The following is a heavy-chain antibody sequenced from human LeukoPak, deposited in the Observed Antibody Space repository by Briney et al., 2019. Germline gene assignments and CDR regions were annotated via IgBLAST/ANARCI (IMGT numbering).Heavy chain of an antibody. J-gene: IGHJ5*02. CDR1: GGTFSSYA. CDR3: ARDETEGYSSGWYLGWFDP. V-gene: IGHV1-69*04. Sequence: SSVKVSCKASGGTFSSYAISWVRQAPGQGLEWMGRIIPIFGIAIYAQKFQGRVTITADKSTSTAYMELSSLRSVDTAVYYCARDETEGYSSGWYLGWFDPWGQGTLVTVSS. D-gene: IGHD6-19*01. CDR2: IIPIFGIA.